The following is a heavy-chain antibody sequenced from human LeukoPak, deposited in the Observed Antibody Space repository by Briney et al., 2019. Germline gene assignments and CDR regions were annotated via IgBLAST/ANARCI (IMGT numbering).Heavy chain of an antibody. CDR1: GLTFRSYG. CDR2: ISGSGGST. V-gene: IGHV3-23*01. Sequence: PGGSLRLSCAASGLTFRSYGMTWVRQAPGKGLEWVSAISGSGGSTYYADSVKGRFTISRDNSRNTLYLQLNALRAEDTAVYYCAKAYGSNGYYQLPIDFWGQGTLVTVSS. J-gene: IGHJ4*02. CDR3: AKAYGSNGYYQLPIDF. D-gene: IGHD3-22*01.